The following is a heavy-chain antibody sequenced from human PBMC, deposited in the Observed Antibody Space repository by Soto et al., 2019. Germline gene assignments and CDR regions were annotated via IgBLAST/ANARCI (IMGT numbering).Heavy chain of an antibody. CDR3: ARSYSGSYTDRGYYGMDV. J-gene: IGHJ6*02. Sequence: SVKVSCKASGYTFTGYYMHWVRQAPGQGLEWMGGIIPIFGTANYAQKFQGRVTITADESTSTAYMELSSLRSEDTAVYYCARSYSGSYTDRGYYGMDVWGQGTTVTVSS. V-gene: IGHV1-69*13. CDR2: IIPIFGTA. CDR1: GYTFTGYY. D-gene: IGHD1-26*01.